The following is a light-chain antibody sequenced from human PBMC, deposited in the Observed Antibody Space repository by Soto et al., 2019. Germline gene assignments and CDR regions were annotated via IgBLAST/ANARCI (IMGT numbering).Light chain of an antibody. Sequence: QSALTQPPSASGSPGQSVAISCTGTSSDVGGYDYVSWYQQHAGKAPELMIYEVTKRPSGVPDRFSGSKSGNTASLTVSGLQAEDEADYYCSSYAASNNFVFGTGTKVTVL. V-gene: IGLV2-8*01. CDR2: EVT. CDR1: SSDVGGYDY. CDR3: SSYAASNNFV. J-gene: IGLJ1*01.